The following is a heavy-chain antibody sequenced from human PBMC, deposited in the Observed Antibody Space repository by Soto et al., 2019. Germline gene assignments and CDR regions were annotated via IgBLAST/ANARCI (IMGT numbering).Heavy chain of an antibody. V-gene: IGHV4-31*03. Sequence: LTCTVSGGSIRSGGYYWSWIRQHPGKGLEWIGYIYYSGSTYYNPSLKSRVTISVDTSKNQFSLKLSSVTAADTAVYYCARVFIVLVPAGFDPWGQGTLVTVSS. CDR2: IYYSGST. J-gene: IGHJ5*02. D-gene: IGHD2-2*01. CDR3: ARVFIVLVPAGFDP. CDR1: GGSIRSGGYY.